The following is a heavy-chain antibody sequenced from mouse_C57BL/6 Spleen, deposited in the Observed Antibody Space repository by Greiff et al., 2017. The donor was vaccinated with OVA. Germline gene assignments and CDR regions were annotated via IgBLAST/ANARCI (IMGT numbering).Heavy chain of an antibody. CDR3: ARPYSNFYAMDY. D-gene: IGHD2-5*01. Sequence: VQLQQSGAELARPGASVKLSCKASGYTFTSYGISWVKQRTGQGLEWIGEIYPRSGNTYYNEKFKGKATLTADKSSSTAYMELRSLTSEDSAVYFCARPYSNFYAMDYWGQGTSVTVAS. CDR2: IYPRSGNT. V-gene: IGHV1-81*01. J-gene: IGHJ4*01. CDR1: GYTFTSYG.